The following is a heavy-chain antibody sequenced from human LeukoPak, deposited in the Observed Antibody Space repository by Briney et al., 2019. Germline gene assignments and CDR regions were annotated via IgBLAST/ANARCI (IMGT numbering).Heavy chain of an antibody. D-gene: IGHD1-26*01. CDR2: IYYSGST. CDR1: GGSISSYY. CDR3: ARGGSGSYYYFDY. J-gene: IGHJ4*02. V-gene: IGHV4-59*01. Sequence: SETLSLTCTVSGGSISSYYWSWIRQPPGKGQEWIGYIYYSGSTNYNPSLKSRVTISVDTSKNQFSLKLSSVTAADTAVYYCARGGSGSYYYFDYWGQGTLVTVSS.